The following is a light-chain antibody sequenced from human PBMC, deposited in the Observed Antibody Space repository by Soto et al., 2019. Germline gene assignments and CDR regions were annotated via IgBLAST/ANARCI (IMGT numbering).Light chain of an antibody. V-gene: IGKV1-5*01. J-gene: IGKJ1*01. CDR3: QQYSNSVT. Sequence: DIQMTQSPSTLFASVGDRVTIACRASQNISPWLAWYQQKPGKAPKLLIYDASSLEGGVPSRFSGSGSGRDFTLTISSLLRDDFATYYCQQYSNSVTFGQGTKGEIK. CDR1: QNISPW. CDR2: DAS.